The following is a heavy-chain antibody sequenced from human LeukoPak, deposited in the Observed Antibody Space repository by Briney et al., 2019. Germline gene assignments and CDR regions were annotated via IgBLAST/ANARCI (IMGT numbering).Heavy chain of an antibody. V-gene: IGHV1-46*01. CDR3: ARAPVSLRYFDWLSSSPYYYGMDV. Sequence: ASVKVSCKASGYTFTSYYMHWVRQAPGQGLEWMGIINPSGGSTSYAQKFQGRVTMTRDTSTSTAYMELSSLRSEDTAVYYCARAPVSLRYFDWLSSSPYYYGMDVWGQGTTVTVSS. CDR1: GYTFTSYY. J-gene: IGHJ6*02. CDR2: INPSGGST. D-gene: IGHD3-9*01.